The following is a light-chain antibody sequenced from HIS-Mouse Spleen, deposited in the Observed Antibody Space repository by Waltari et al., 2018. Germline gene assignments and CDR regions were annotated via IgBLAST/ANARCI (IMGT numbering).Light chain of an antibody. Sequence: DIVMTQTPLSLSVTPGQPASISCKSSQSLLHSDGKTYLYWYLQKPGQSPQLLIYAVSSRCSGVPDRFSGSGSGTDFTLKISRVEAEDVGVYYCMQGIHLTFGGGTKVEIK. CDR2: AVS. J-gene: IGKJ4*01. CDR1: QSLLHSDGKTY. V-gene: IGKV2-29*03. CDR3: MQGIHLT.